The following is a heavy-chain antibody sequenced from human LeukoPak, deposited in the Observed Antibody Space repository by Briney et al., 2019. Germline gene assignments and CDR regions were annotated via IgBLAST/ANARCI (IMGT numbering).Heavy chain of an antibody. CDR2: MYLSGTT. D-gene: IGHD3-22*01. J-gene: IGHJ4*02. Sequence: SETLSLTCTVSGDSINSLDLWSRVRRPPGKGLEWIGEMYLSGTTHSNPSVKSRVTISIDKSKNQFFLNLSSVTAADTAVYYCAGLVGRYSSGLYYYYFDYWGQGILVTVSS. V-gene: IGHV4-4*02. CDR1: GDSINSLDL. CDR3: AGLVGRYSSGLYYYYFDY.